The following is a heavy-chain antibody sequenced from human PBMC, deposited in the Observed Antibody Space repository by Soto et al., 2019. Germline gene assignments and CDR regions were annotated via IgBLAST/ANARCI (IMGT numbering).Heavy chain of an antibody. D-gene: IGHD2-21*01. CDR3: ARGGDGYNFGAVY. CDR1: GYTFTSYD. CDR2: INPNSGNT. J-gene: IGHJ4*02. V-gene: IGHV1-8*01. Sequence: GASVKVSCKASGYTFTSYDINWVRQATGQGLEWMGWINPNSGNTDYAQKFQGRVTITGNDSTNTVYMELRSLRSDDTAVYYCARGGDGYNFGAVYWGQGTPVTVSS.